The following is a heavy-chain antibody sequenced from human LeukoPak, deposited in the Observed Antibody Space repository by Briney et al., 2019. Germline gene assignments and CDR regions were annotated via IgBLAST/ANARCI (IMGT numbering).Heavy chain of an antibody. CDR1: GYTFTSYG. D-gene: IGHD1-26*01. J-gene: IGHJ6*02. CDR3: ARGPNLNSGSYYTVYYYYYGMDV. V-gene: IGHV1-18*01. CDR2: ISAYNGNT. Sequence: ASVKVSCKASGYTFTSYGISWVRQAPGQGLEWMGWISAYNGNTNYAQKPQGRVTMTTDTSTSTAYMELRSLRSDDTAVYYCARGPNLNSGSYYTVYYYYYGMDVWGQGTTVTVSS.